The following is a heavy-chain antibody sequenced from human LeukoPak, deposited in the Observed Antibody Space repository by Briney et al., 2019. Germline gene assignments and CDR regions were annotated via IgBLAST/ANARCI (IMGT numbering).Heavy chain of an antibody. CDR3: ARESLGYCSGGSCYFDY. J-gene: IGHJ4*02. CDR1: GFTFSSYW. D-gene: IGHD2-15*01. V-gene: IGHV3-7*01. CDR2: IKQDGSEK. Sequence: GGSLRLSCAASGFTFSSYWMSWVRQAPGKGLEWVANIKQDGSEKYYVGSVKGRFTISRDNAKKSLYLQMNSLRAEDTAVYYCARESLGYCSGGSCYFDYWGQGTLVTVSS.